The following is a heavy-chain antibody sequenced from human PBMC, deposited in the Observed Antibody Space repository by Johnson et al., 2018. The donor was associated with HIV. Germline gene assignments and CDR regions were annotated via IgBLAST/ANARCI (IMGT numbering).Heavy chain of an antibody. D-gene: IGHD3-16*01. CDR2: IYSGGST. CDR1: GFTFSDYY. J-gene: IGHJ3*02. V-gene: IGHV3-66*01. CDR3: AREFGDLRAFDI. Sequence: VQLVESGGGVVQPGGSLRLSCAASGFTFSDYYMSWIRQAPGKGLEWVSVIYSGGSTYYADSVKGRFTISRDNSKNTLYLQMNSLRAEDTAVYYCAREFGDLRAFDIWGQGTMVTVSS.